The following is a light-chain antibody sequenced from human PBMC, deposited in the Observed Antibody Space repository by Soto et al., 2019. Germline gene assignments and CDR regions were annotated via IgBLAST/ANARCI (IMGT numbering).Light chain of an antibody. V-gene: IGKV3-20*01. J-gene: IGKJ4*01. CDR2: GAS. Sequence: EIVLTQSPGTLSLSPGERATLSCRASQSVKSSYLAWYQQKAGQPPRLLIYGASTRATGIQDRFIGSGSGTDFTLTIRRMEPEDFAVFYCKQYGSSPLTFGGGTKVDIK. CDR1: QSVKSSY. CDR3: KQYGSSPLT.